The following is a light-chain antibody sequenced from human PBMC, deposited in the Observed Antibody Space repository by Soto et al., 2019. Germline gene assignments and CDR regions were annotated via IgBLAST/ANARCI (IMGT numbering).Light chain of an antibody. CDR3: QQIFGTRYS. J-gene: IGKJ2*03. CDR1: QSIRSW. Sequence: DIQMTQSPSTLSVSVGDRVTITCRASQSIRSWLAWYQQKPGKAPKLLIYDASSLESGVPSRFSGSGSGTEFTLTISSLQPDDFATYYCQQIFGTRYSFGQGTKLEI. V-gene: IGKV1-5*01. CDR2: DAS.